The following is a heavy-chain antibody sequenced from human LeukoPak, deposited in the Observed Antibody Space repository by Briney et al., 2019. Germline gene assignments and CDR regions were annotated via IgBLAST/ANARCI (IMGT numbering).Heavy chain of an antibody. CDR3: ASGVGSGSYDY. Sequence: GGSLRLSCAASGFTFSSYSMNWVRQAPGKGLEWVSSISSSSSYIYYADSVKGRFTISRDNAENSLYLQMNSLRAEDTAVYYCASGVGSGSYDYWGQGTLVTVSS. V-gene: IGHV3-21*01. D-gene: IGHD3-10*01. CDR2: ISSSSSYI. CDR1: GFTFSSYS. J-gene: IGHJ4*02.